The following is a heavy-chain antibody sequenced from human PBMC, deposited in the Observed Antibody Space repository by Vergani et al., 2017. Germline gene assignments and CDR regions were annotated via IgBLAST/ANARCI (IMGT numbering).Heavy chain of an antibody. CDR3: SKKGGSLYYYGVDV. CDR2: ISYLGDNK. J-gene: IGHJ6*02. CDR1: GFTFGSYG. D-gene: IGHD1-26*01. V-gene: IGHV3-30*04. Sequence: QAQLVESGGGAVQPGRSLRLSCEASGFTFGSYGMHWVRQAPGKGLQWVAVISYLGDNKDYADSVKGRFTISRDNSKDTLFLQMNGLRPEDTGTYFCSKKGGSLYYYGVDVWGQGTTITVSS.